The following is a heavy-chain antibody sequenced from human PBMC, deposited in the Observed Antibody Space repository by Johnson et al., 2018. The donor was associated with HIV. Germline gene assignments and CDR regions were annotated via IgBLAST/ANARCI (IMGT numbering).Heavy chain of an antibody. J-gene: IGHJ3*02. V-gene: IGHV3-30*02. CDR1: GFTFSSYG. Sequence: QMLLVESGGGVVQPGGSLRLSCAASGFTFSSYGMHWVRQAPGKGLEWVALIRYDGDITYYIDSVKGRFTISRDNSKNTLYLQMNSLRTEDTAMYYCAKGQSSGYPKDAFDIWGQGTMVTVSS. CDR3: AKGQSSGYPKDAFDI. D-gene: IGHD3-22*01. CDR2: IRYDGDIT.